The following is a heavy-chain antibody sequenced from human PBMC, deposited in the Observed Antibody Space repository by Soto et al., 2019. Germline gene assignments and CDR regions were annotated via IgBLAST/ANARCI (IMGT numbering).Heavy chain of an antibody. V-gene: IGHV1-18*01. CDR2: ISAYNGNT. J-gene: IGHJ4*02. CDR1: GHTFTSYG. CDR3: ARGALPYDLLVYFDY. Sequence: QVQLVQSGAEVKKPGASVKVSCKASGHTFTSYGISWVRQAPGQGLEWMGWISAYNGNTNYAQKLQGRVTMTTDTSTXTAYMELRSLRSDDTAVYYCARGALPYDLLVYFDYWGQGTLVTVSS. D-gene: IGHD3-16*01.